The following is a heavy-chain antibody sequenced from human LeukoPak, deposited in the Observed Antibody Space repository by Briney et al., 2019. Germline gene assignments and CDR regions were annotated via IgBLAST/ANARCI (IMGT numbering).Heavy chain of an antibody. V-gene: IGHV3-21*01. J-gene: IGHJ4*02. D-gene: IGHD6-13*01. CDR1: GFTFSNYD. CDR3: ARGWQHLVL. Sequence: PGGSLRLSCAASGFTFSNYDMNWVRQAPGKGLEWVSSISTSSSYIYYADSVKGRFTISRGNAKNSLYLQVNSLRAEDTAVYYCARGWQHLVLWGQGTLVTVSS. CDR2: ISTSSSYI.